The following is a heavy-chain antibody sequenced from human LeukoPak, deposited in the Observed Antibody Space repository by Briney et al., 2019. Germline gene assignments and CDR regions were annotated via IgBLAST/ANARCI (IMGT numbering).Heavy chain of an antibody. Sequence: ASVKVSCKASGYTFTSYYMHWVRQAPGQGLEWMGIINPSGGSTNYAQKFQGRLTMARDTSTSTVYMELSSLRSEDTAVYYCARARAVGLGDWFDPWGQGTLVTVSS. D-gene: IGHD6-19*01. CDR1: GYTFTSYY. CDR3: ARARAVGLGDWFDP. CDR2: INPSGGST. V-gene: IGHV1-46*01. J-gene: IGHJ5*02.